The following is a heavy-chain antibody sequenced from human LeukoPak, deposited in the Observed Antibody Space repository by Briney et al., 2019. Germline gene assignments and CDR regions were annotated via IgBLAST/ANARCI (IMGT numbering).Heavy chain of an antibody. Sequence: GGSLRLSCAASGFTFSSYAMHWVRQAPGKGPEWVAVISYDGSNKYYADSVKGRFTISRDNSKNTLYLQMNSLRAEDTAVYYCAKPRLVIQIFDYWGQGTLVTVSS. CDR2: ISYDGSNK. V-gene: IGHV3-30-3*01. J-gene: IGHJ4*02. CDR1: GFTFSSYA. CDR3: AKPRLVIQIFDY. D-gene: IGHD3-9*01.